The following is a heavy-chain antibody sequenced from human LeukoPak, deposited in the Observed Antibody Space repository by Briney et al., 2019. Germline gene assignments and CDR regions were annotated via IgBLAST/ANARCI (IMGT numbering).Heavy chain of an antibody. D-gene: IGHD3-9*01. CDR1: GGSISSGSYY. J-gene: IGHJ6*02. V-gene: IGHV4-31*03. CDR2: IYYSGST. Sequence: SETLSFTGTVSGGSISSGSYYWSWIRQRPGKGLEWIGYIYYSGSTYYNPSLKSRVTISVETSKNQYSLKLSSVTAADTAVYYCARGPGSDDILTGPSYGMDVWGQGTTVTVSS. CDR3: ARGPGSDDILTGPSYGMDV.